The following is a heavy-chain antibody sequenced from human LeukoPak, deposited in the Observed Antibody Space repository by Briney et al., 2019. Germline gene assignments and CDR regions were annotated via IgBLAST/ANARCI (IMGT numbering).Heavy chain of an antibody. V-gene: IGHV3-66*01. CDR2: IYSGGYSGGGP. D-gene: IGHD5-24*01. CDR1: GFIVSSNH. Sequence: PGGSLRLSCAVSGFIVSSNHMNWVRQAPGKGLEWVSVIYSGGYSGGGPFYADSVKGRFTTSSDSSKNTLFLQMNSLRAEDTAVYYCARDVYGDGYNSFDYWCLGILVTVSS. J-gene: IGHJ4*02. CDR3: ARDVYGDGYNSFDY.